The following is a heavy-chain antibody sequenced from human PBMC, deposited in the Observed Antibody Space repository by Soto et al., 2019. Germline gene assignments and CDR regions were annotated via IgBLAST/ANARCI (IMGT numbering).Heavy chain of an antibody. CDR3: AKGQLHGGVSYSGSYYYAFDI. J-gene: IGHJ3*02. CDR1: GFTFSSYA. D-gene: IGHD1-26*01. V-gene: IGHV3-23*01. Sequence: EVQLLESGGGLVQPGGSLRLSCAASGFTFSSYAMSWVRQAPGKGLEWVSAISGSGGSTYYADSVKGRFTISRDNSKNTLYLQMNSLRAEDTAVYYCAKGQLHGGVSYSGSYYYAFDIWGQGTMVTVSS. CDR2: ISGSGGST.